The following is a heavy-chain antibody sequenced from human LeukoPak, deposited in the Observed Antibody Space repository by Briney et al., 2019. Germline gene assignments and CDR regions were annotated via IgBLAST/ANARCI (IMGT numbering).Heavy chain of an antibody. CDR1: GGTFSSYA. CDR2: INPNSGGT. Sequence: ASVKVSCKASGGTFSSYAISWVRQAPGQGLEWMGWINPNSGGTNYAQKFQGRVTMTRDTSISTAYMELSRLRSDDTAVYYCARDRSSWFDPWGQGTLVTVSS. D-gene: IGHD6-19*01. CDR3: ARDRSSWFDP. J-gene: IGHJ5*02. V-gene: IGHV1-2*02.